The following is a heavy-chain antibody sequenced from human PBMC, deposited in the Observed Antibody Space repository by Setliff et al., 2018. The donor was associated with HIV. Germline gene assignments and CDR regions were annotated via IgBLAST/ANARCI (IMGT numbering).Heavy chain of an antibody. CDR2: TSYDGYDK. CDR3: ARDPRPKFWSGNSPFDY. V-gene: IGHV3-30*03. CDR1: GFTFSSAW. Sequence: LSLTCAASGFTFSSAWMGWVRQAPAKGLEWVAVTSYDGYDKYYADSVKGRFTISRDNAKNSLYLQMNSLRAEDTAVYYCARDPRPKFWSGNSPFDYWGRGTLVTVSS. J-gene: IGHJ4*02. D-gene: IGHD3-3*01.